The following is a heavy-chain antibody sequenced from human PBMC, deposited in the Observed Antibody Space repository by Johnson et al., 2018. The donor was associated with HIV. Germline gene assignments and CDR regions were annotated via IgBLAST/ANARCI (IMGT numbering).Heavy chain of an antibody. V-gene: IGHV3-30*18. D-gene: IGHD4-11*01. CDR3: AKEGSTVI. Sequence: QVQLVESGGGLVQPGGSLRLSCAVSGFTFSSYGMHWVRQAPGKGLEWVAVISYDGSNKYYADSVKGRFTISRDNSKSMLYLQMNSLGAEDTAVYYCAKEGSTVIGGQGTMVTVSS. CDR2: ISYDGSNK. CDR1: GFTFSSYG. J-gene: IGHJ3*01.